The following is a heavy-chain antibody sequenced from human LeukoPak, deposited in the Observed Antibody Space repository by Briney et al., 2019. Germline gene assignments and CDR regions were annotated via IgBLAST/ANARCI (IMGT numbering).Heavy chain of an antibody. D-gene: IGHD5-24*01. V-gene: IGHV3-23*01. CDR1: GFTFSSYA. CDR3: AKDGMSTISYYFDY. J-gene: IGHJ4*02. Sequence: GGSVRLSCAVCGFTFSSYAMSWVREAPGRGLEWVSGISVSGGSTYNADSVKGRFTISRDNAKNTLYLQMNSLRAEDTAVYYCAKDGMSTISYYFDYWGQGTLVTVSS. CDR2: ISVSGGST.